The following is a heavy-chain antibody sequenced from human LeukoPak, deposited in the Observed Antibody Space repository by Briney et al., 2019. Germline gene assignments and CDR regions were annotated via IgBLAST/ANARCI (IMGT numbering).Heavy chain of an antibody. D-gene: IGHD3-10*01. CDR3: ARVRPGWFGSHARAAFDI. CDR1: GGSISSGSYY. V-gene: IGHV4-61*02. Sequence: SETLSLTCTVSGGSISSGSYYWSWIRQPAGKGLEWIGRIYTSGSTNYNPSLKSRVTISVDTSKNQFSLKLSSVTAADTAVYYCARVRPGWFGSHARAAFDIWGQGTMVSVSS. CDR2: IYTSGST. J-gene: IGHJ3*02.